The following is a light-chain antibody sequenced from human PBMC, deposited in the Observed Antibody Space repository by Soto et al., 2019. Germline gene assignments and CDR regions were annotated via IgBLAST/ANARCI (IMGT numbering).Light chain of an antibody. Sequence: DIVMTQSPDSLAVSLGERATINCQSSQSVLYTSNNKNYIAWYQQKSGQPPKLLIYWASTRESGVPDRFSGGGSGTDFTLTISSLQAEDVAVYYCQQYDSVPITFGQGTRLEIK. J-gene: IGKJ5*01. CDR1: QSVLYTSNNKNY. V-gene: IGKV4-1*01. CDR2: WAS. CDR3: QQYDSVPIT.